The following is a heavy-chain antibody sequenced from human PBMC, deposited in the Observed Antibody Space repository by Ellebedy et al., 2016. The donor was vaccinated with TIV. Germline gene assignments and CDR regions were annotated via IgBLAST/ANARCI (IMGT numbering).Heavy chain of an antibody. CDR2: IQYDGTNK. CDR1: GFTFSDFG. J-gene: IGHJ4*02. Sequence: GESLKISCAASGFTFSDFGMHWVRQAPGKGLEWVTFIQYDGTNKYYTDSVKGRFTISRDNSKNTLYLEMNSLRVEDTAVYYCAKDQVEYWGQGTLVTVSS. CDR3: AKDQVEY. V-gene: IGHV3-30*02.